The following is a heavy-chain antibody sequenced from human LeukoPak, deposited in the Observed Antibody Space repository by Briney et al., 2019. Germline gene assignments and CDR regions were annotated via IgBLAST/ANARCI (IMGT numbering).Heavy chain of an antibody. CDR2: IKPDGSEI. J-gene: IGHJ4*02. V-gene: IGHV3-7*01. CDR3: AEGSNYGDSAF. Sequence: GGSLRLSCVASGFPFSSYWMSWVRQFPGKGREWVANIKPDGSEIYYVDSVKGRFIVSRDNAKNSLYLQMNSLRAEDTAMYYCAEGSNYGDSAFWGQGTLVTVSS. CDR1: GFPFSSYW. D-gene: IGHD4-17*01.